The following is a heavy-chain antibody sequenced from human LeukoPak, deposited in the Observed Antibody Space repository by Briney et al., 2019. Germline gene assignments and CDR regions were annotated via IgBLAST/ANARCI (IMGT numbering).Heavy chain of an antibody. D-gene: IGHD5-18*01. CDR1: GFTFSTYD. CDR3: VREGQTAWNDY. V-gene: IGHV3-48*04. Sequence: PGGSLRLSCAASGFTFSTYDMNWVRQAPGKGLEWVSYISSSTSAIYYADSVKGRFTISRDNAKNSLYVQMNSLRVEDTAVYYCVREGQTAWNDYWGQGTLVTVSS. J-gene: IGHJ4*02. CDR2: ISSSTSAI.